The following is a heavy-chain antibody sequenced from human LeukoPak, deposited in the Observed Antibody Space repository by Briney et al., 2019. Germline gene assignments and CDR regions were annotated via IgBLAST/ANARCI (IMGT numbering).Heavy chain of an antibody. D-gene: IGHD1-26*01. J-gene: IGHJ4*02. CDR2: IRYDGSNK. CDR3: AKANLVGATVEGSDY. CDR1: GFTFSSYG. Sequence: GGSLRLSCAASGFTFSSYGMHWVRQAPGKGLEWVAFIRYDGSNKYYADSVKGRFTISRDNSKNTLYLQMNSLRAEDTAVYYCAKANLVGATVEGSDYWGQGTLVTVSS. V-gene: IGHV3-30*02.